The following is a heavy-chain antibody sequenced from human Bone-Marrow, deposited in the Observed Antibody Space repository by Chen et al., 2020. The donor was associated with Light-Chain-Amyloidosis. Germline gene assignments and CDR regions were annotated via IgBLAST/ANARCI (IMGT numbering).Heavy chain of an antibody. CDR3: ASVVVTEDYYYYGMDV. CDR2: IYHSGST. V-gene: IGHV4-38-2*01. CDR1: GYSISSGYY. Sequence: QVQLQESGPGLVKPSETLSLTCAVSGYSISSGYYWGWIRQPPGKGLEWIGSIYHSGSTYYNPSLKSRVTISVDTSKNQFSLKLSSVTAADTAVYYCASVVVTEDYYYYGMDVWGQGTTVTVSS. J-gene: IGHJ6*02. D-gene: IGHD2-21*02.